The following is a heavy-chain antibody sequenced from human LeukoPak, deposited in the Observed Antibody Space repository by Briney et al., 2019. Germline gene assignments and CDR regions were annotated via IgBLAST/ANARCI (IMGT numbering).Heavy chain of an antibody. J-gene: IGHJ4*02. CDR2: IFYAGST. D-gene: IGHD3-22*01. Sequence: PSETLSLTCTVSGGSISSGSFRWAWIRQPPGKGLEWIGNIFYAGSTYYSPSLKSRVIISVDTSKNQFSLKLSSVTAADTAVYYCARGPAASTYYYDSSGYYFPFDYWGQGTLVTVSS. CDR1: GGSISSGSFR. CDR3: ARGPAASTYYYDSSGYYFPFDY. V-gene: IGHV4-39*01.